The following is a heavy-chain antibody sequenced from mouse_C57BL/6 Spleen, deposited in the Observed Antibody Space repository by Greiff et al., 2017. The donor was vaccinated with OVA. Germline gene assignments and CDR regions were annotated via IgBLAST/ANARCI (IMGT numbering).Heavy chain of an antibody. D-gene: IGHD1-1*01. CDR3: ARHRTVVEGYFDV. CDR2: ISGGGGNT. J-gene: IGHJ1*03. V-gene: IGHV5-9*01. Sequence: DVMLVESGGGLVKPGGSLKLSCAASGFTFSSYTMSWVRQTPEKRLEWVATISGGGGNTYYPDSVKGRFTISRDNAKNTLYLQMSSLRSEDTALYYCARHRTVVEGYFDVWGTGTTVTVSS. CDR1: GFTFSSYT.